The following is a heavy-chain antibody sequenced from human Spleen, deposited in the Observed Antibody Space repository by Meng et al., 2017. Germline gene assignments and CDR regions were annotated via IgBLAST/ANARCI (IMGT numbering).Heavy chain of an antibody. CDR1: GGPFNIYY. J-gene: IGHJ4*02. CDR3: ARGAGLLMTVAGGYDF. CDR2: VHHSGST. Sequence: QVQLQQWGAGLLKPSETLSLTCAVYGGPFNIYYWTWIRQPPGKGLEWTGEVHHSGSTNYNPSLKSRVTISTGTSKNQFSLKLSSVTAADTAVYYCARGAGLLMTVAGGYDFWGQGTLVTVSS. V-gene: IGHV4-34*01. D-gene: IGHD6-19*01.